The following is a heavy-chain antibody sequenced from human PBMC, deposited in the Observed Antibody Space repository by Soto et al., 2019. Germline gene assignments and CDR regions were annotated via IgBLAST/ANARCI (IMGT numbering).Heavy chain of an antibody. CDR2: ISDSGSRM. Sequence: EVQLVESGGGLVQPGGSLRLSCVVSGFTLGAYSMNWVRQAPGKGLEWVSYISDSGSRMYYADSVKGRFTISRDSARNSLFLQMNSLRAEDTPVYYCAPQGVGATGYLYWGQGTLVTVSS. V-gene: IGHV3-48*01. J-gene: IGHJ4*02. D-gene: IGHD1-26*01. CDR3: APQGVGATGYLY. CDR1: GFTLGAYS.